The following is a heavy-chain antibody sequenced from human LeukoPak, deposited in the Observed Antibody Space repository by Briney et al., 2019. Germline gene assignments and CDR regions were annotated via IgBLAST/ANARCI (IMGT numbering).Heavy chain of an antibody. CDR1: GGSISSYY. V-gene: IGHV4-59*01. CDR3: ARVFGLIVGAKGGDDAFDI. J-gene: IGHJ3*02. D-gene: IGHD1-26*01. Sequence: SETLSLTCTVSGGSISSYYWSWIRQPPGKGLEWIGYIYYSGSTNYNPSLKSRVTISVDTSKNQFSLKLSSVTAADTAVYYCARVFGLIVGAKGGDDAFDIWGQGTMVTVSS. CDR2: IYYSGST.